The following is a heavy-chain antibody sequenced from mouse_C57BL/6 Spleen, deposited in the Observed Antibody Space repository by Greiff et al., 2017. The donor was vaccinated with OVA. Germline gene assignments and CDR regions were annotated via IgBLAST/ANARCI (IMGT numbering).Heavy chain of an antibody. CDR1: GYAFTIYL. D-gene: IGHD1-1*01. V-gene: IGHV1-54*01. J-gene: IGHJ2*01. CDR2: INPGSGGT. CDR3: ARSYYGGNYFDY. Sequence: VQLQQSGAELVRPGTSVKVSCKASGYAFTIYLIAWVKQRPGQGLEWIGVINPGSGGTHYNEKFKGKATLTADKSSSTAYMQLSILTSEDSAVYFCARSYYGGNYFDYWGQGTTLTVSS.